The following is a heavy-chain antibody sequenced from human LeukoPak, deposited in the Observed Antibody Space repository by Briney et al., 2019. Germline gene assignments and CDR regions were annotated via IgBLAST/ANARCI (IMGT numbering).Heavy chain of an antibody. J-gene: IGHJ4*02. CDR2: ISGSGGST. CDR3: AKGRVVGSSWYYFDY. CDR1: GFTFSSYA. V-gene: IGHV3-23*01. Sequence: PGGSLRVSCAASGFTFSSYAMSWVRQAPGKGLEWVSAISGSGGSTYYADSVKGRFTISRDNSKNTLYLQMNSLRAEDTAVYYCAKGRVVGSSWYYFDYWGQGTLVTVSS. D-gene: IGHD6-13*01.